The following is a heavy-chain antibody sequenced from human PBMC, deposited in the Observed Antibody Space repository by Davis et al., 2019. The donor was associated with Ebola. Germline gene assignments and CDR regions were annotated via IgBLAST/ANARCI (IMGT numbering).Heavy chain of an antibody. J-gene: IGHJ6*02. CDR3: ARVQGLVAGSSGWYYGMDV. Sequence: SETLSLTCTVSGGSISSYYWSWIRQPPGKGLEWIGYIYYSGSTNYNPSLKSRVTISVDTSKNQFSLKLSSVTAADTAVYYCARVQGLVAGSSGWYYGMDVWGQGTTVTVSS. V-gene: IGHV4-59*01. CDR1: GGSISSYY. D-gene: IGHD6-19*01. CDR2: IYYSGST.